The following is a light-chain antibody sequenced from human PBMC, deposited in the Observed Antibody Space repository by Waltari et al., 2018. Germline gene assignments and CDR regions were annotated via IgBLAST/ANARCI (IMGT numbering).Light chain of an antibody. CDR2: YDR. CDR3: HVWHPHVDPGV. CDR1: NIGTYS. Sequence: SSVVTQPPSVSVAPGETATITCGGDNIGTYSVHWYQQKAGQATVLVIFYDRDRPSGIPDRFSGSNSGNTATLTISRVEAGDEARYYCHVWHPHVDPGVFGTGTEVTVL. V-gene: IGLV3-21*04. J-gene: IGLJ1*01.